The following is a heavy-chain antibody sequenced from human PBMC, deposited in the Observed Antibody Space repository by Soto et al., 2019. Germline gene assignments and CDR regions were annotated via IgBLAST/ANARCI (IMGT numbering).Heavy chain of an antibody. CDR1: GGSISSGGYY. Sequence: QVQLRESGPGLVKPSQTLSLTCTVSGGSISSGGYYWSWIRQHPGKGLEWIGYIYYSGSTYYNPSLKSRVTISVDTSKNQFSLKLSSVTAADTAVYYCASRHYGSGSYYIPSYYYGMDVWGQGTTVTVSS. CDR2: IYYSGST. CDR3: ASRHYGSGSYYIPSYYYGMDV. V-gene: IGHV4-31*03. J-gene: IGHJ6*02. D-gene: IGHD3-10*01.